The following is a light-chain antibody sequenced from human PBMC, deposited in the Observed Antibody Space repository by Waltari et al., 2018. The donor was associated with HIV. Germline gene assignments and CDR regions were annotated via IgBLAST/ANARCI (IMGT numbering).Light chain of an antibody. CDR2: KDD. J-gene: IGLJ3*02. CDR1: ALPKQI. CDR3: ESADDSGDHWV. Sequence: YELTQPPSVSVSPGHTARITCSGAALPKQITYWYQHKAGQAPLMVIYKDDKRPSGIPDRFSGSMSGTTVTLIISGVQPEDEADYYCESADDSGDHWVFGGGTKLSVL. V-gene: IGLV3-25*03.